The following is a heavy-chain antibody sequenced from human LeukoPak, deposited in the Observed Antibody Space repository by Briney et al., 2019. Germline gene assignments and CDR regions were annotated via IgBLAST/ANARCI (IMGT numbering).Heavy chain of an antibody. V-gene: IGHV1-18*01. D-gene: IGHD5-12*01. CDR3: ARGGYSGYDGPISY. CDR1: GYTFTSYG. Sequence: ASVKVSCKASGYTFTSYGTSWVRQAPGQGLEWMGWISGKNGNTNYAEKLQGRVTMTTDTSTSTAYMELRSLRSDDTAVYYCARGGYSGYDGPISYWGQGTLVTVSS. CDR2: ISGKNGNT. J-gene: IGHJ4*02.